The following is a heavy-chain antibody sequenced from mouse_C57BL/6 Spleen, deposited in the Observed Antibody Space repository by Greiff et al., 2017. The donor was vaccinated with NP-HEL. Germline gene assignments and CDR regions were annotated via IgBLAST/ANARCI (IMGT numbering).Heavy chain of an antibody. CDR3: ARPPDGYYGAMDY. D-gene: IGHD2-3*01. CDR2: ISSGGSYT. CDR1: GFTFSSSG. V-gene: IGHV5-6*01. J-gene: IGHJ4*01. Sequence: VESVGALVQPGGSLKLSCAASGFTFSSSGLSLVRQTPYKRLEWVATISSGGSYTYYPASVKGRFTISRDNAKNTLYLQMSSLKSEDTAMYYCARPPDGYYGAMDYWGQGTSVTVSS.